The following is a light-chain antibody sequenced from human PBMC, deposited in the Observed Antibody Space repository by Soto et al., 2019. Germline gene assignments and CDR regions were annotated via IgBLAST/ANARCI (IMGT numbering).Light chain of an antibody. J-gene: IGLJ1*01. CDR3: SSYTSSSTLV. V-gene: IGLV2-14*01. CDR1: SSDVGGYSY. CDR2: DVS. Sequence: QSVLTQPAPVSGSPGQSITISCTGTSSDVGGYSYVSWYQQHPGKAPKLMIYDVSNRPSGVSNRFSGSKSGNTASLTISGLQAEDEADYYCSSYTSSSTLVFVTGTKVTVL.